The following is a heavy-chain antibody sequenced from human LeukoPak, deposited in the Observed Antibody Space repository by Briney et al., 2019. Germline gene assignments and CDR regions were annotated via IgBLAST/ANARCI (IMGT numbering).Heavy chain of an antibody. Sequence: GGSLRLSCAASGFTFSNYSMNWVRQAPGKGLEWVSFISSSLNSIYYADSVKGRFTISRDNAKNSLYLHMNSLRAEDTAVYYCARTLDYIDYWGQGTLVTVSS. CDR2: ISSSLNSI. J-gene: IGHJ4*02. V-gene: IGHV3-48*01. CDR3: ARTLDYIDY. CDR1: GFTFSNYS.